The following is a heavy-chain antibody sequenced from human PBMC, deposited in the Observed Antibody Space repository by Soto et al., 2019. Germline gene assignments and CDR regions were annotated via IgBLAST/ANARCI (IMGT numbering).Heavy chain of an antibody. CDR1: SGSLTGRC. CDR3: ARDHQWPLYY. CDR2: FCSTGSN. Sequence: ESMSPASTLSSGSLTGRCCGWVRQSPGKGLEWIGYFCSTGSNKYNTALTRRVTTSLDRPKTQCSLKLTSVTASDTAVHYFARDHQWPLYYWGQGTLVTVS. V-gene: IGHV4-59*01. D-gene: IGHD6-19*01. J-gene: IGHJ4*02.